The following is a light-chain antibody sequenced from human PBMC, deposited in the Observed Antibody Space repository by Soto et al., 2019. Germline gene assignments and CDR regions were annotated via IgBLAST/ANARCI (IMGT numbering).Light chain of an antibody. Sequence: SYELTQPPSVSVSPGQTASITCSGDKLGDKYVCWYQQKPGQSPVLVIYEDNKRPSGMPERFSGSNSGNTATLTISGTQAMDEADYYCQAWDSSIVVFGGGTKLTVL. J-gene: IGLJ3*02. CDR3: QAWDSSIVV. CDR2: EDN. V-gene: IGLV3-1*01. CDR1: KLGDKY.